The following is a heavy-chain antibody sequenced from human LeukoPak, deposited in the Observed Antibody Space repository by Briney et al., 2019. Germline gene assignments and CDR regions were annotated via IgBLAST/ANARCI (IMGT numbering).Heavy chain of an antibody. V-gene: IGHV1-2*02. CDR3: ARDLRDPTYYYYYGMDV. J-gene: IGHJ6*02. D-gene: IGHD3-10*01. Sequence: ASVKVSCKASGYTFTGYYMHWVRQAPGQGLEWMGWINPNSGGTNYAQKFQGRVTMTRDTSISTAYMELSRLRSDDTAVYNCARDLRDPTYYYYYGMDVWGQGTTVTVSS. CDR2: INPNSGGT. CDR1: GYTFTGYY.